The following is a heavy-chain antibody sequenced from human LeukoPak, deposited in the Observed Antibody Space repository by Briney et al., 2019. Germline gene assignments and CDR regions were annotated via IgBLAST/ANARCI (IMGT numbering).Heavy chain of an antibody. CDR3: ARGTGLLDAFDI. D-gene: IGHD1-1*01. V-gene: IGHV4-30-2*01. CDR1: GGSISSGGYY. CDR2: IYHSGST. Sequence: SDTLSLTCTVSGGSISSGGYYWSWIRQPPGKGLEWIGYIYHSGSTYYNPSLKSRVTISVDRSKNQFSLKLSSVTAADTAVYYCARGTGLLDAFDIWGQGTMVTVSS. J-gene: IGHJ3*02.